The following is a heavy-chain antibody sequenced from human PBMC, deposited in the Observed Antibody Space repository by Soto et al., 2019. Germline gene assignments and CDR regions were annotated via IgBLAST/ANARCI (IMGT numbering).Heavy chain of an antibody. D-gene: IGHD6-19*01. V-gene: IGHV3-30-3*01. Sequence: QVQLVESGGGVVQPGRSLRLSCAASGFTFSSYAMHWVRQAPGKGLGWVAVISYDGSNKYYADSVKGRFTISRDNSKNTLYLQMNSLRAEDTAVYYCARAVAGKYFQHWGQGTLVTVSS. CDR2: ISYDGSNK. J-gene: IGHJ1*01. CDR3: ARAVAGKYFQH. CDR1: GFTFSSYA.